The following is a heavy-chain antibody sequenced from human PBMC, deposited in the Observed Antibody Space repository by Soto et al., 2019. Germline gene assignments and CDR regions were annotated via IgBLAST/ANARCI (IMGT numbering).Heavy chain of an antibody. J-gene: IGHJ4*02. V-gene: IGHV3-21*01. D-gene: IGHD5-18*01. Sequence: GGSLRLSCAASGFTFSSYSMNWVRQAPGKGLEWVSSISSSSSYIYYADSVKGRFTISRDNAKNSLYLQMNSLRAEDTAVYYCASSVDTAIDYWGQGTLVTVSS. CDR3: ASSVDTAIDY. CDR1: GFTFSSYS. CDR2: ISSSSSYI.